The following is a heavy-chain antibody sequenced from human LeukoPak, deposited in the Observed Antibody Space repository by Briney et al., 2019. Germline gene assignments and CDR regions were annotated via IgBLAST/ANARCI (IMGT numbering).Heavy chain of an antibody. V-gene: IGHV1-69*13. J-gene: IGHJ5*02. CDR2: IIPIFGTA. CDR1: GGTFSSYA. D-gene: IGHD6-19*01. Sequence: GASVKVSCKASGGTFSSYAISRVRQAPGQGLEWMGGIIPIFGTANYAQKFQGRVTITADESTSTAYMELSSLRSEDTAVYYCARAKRKQWLDWFDPWGQGTLVTVSS. CDR3: ARAKRKQWLDWFDP.